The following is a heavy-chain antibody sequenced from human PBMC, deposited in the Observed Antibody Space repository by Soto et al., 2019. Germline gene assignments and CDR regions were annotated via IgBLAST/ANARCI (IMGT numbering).Heavy chain of an antibody. CDR2: IYWDDDK. J-gene: IGHJ6*01. CDR3: ARYFYESSDYSPSDYCMDV. Sequence: QITLKESGPTLMKHTHTLTLTCTLSGFSLSTSGVGVGWIRQTPEKALECLALIYWDDDKRYSQSLKSRLTIAKDTSKNQVVLTMTNLDPVDTATYYCARYFYESSDYSPSDYCMDVWGQGKTVTVAS. V-gene: IGHV2-5*02. D-gene: IGHD3-22*01. CDR1: GFSLSTSGVG.